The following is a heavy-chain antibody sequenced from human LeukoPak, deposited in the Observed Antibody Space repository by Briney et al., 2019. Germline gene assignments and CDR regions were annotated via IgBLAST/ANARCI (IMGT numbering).Heavy chain of an antibody. CDR2: IRQDANVK. J-gene: IGHJ4*02. V-gene: IGHV3-7*01. Sequence: GGSLSLPCAASGFTFSDYWMTWVRQAPGKGLQWVASIRQDANVKYYVDSVRGRFTISRDNAESSLHLQMNSLRVEDTAVYYCARWAADSGIYYIASWGQGSLVTVSS. CDR1: GFTFSDYW. CDR3: ARWAADSGIYYIAS. D-gene: IGHD3-10*01.